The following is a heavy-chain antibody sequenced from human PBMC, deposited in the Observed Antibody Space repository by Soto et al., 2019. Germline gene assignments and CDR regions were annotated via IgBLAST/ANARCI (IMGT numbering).Heavy chain of an antibody. CDR1: GYTFITYF. J-gene: IGHJ5*02. Sequence: GASVKVSCKASGYTFITYFMHWVRQAPGQGLEWMGVINPSRGTTTYAQKFQDRVTMTRDTSASTVYMELSSLGSEDTAMYYCARSYISSSYWFDPWGQGTLVTVSS. V-gene: IGHV1-46*03. D-gene: IGHD6-6*01. CDR2: INPSRGTT. CDR3: ARSYISSSYWFDP.